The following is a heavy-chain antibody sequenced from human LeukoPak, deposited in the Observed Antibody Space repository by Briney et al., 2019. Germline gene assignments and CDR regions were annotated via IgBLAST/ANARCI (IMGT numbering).Heavy chain of an antibody. Sequence: GGSLRLSCAASGFTVSSNYMSWVRQAPGKGLEWVAVISYDGSNKYYADSVKGRFTISRDNSKNTLYLQMNSLRSDDTAVYYCVREVVSLTQSGPTLFLHSYMDVWGTGTTVTVSS. CDR1: GFTVSSNY. J-gene: IGHJ6*03. CDR2: ISYDGSNK. V-gene: IGHV3-30*03. CDR3: VREVVSLTQSGPTLFLHSYMDV. D-gene: IGHD2-8*02.